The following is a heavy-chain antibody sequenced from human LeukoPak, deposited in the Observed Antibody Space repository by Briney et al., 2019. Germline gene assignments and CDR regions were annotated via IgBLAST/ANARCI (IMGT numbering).Heavy chain of an antibody. D-gene: IGHD1-26*01. CDR1: GGSISSGGYY. V-gene: IGHV4-30-2*01. Sequence: PSETLSLTCTVSGGSISSGGYYWSWIRQPPGKGLEWIGYIYHSGSTYYNPSLKSRVTISVDRSKNQFSLKLSSVTAADTAVYYCARSPVSGWELLLPHWFDPWGQGTLVTVSS. J-gene: IGHJ5*02. CDR2: IYHSGST. CDR3: ARSPVSGWELLLPHWFDP.